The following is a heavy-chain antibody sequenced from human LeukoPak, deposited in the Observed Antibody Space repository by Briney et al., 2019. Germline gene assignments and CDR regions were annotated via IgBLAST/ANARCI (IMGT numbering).Heavy chain of an antibody. V-gene: IGHV3-23*01. D-gene: IGHD4-23*01. CDR3: AKYDSGGTSGLDY. CDR1: GFSFGNYA. J-gene: IGHJ4*02. CDR2: ISGASERT. Sequence: GGSLRLSCAASGFSFGNYAMSWVRQAPGKGLEWVSAISGASERTYYADSVRGRFAIPRDNSKNTLYLQMNSLRAEDTAVYYCAKYDSGGTSGLDYGAREPWSPSPQ.